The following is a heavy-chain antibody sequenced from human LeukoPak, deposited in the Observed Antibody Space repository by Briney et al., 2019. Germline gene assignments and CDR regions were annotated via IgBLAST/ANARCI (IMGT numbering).Heavy chain of an antibody. V-gene: IGHV4-4*02. Sequence: SETLSLTCTVSGGSISSSNWWSWVRQPPGKGLEWIGEIYHSGSTNYNPSLKSRVTISVDKSKNQFSLKLSSVTAADTAVYYCARVDGDGYNSPFQYWGQGTLVTVSS. J-gene: IGHJ4*02. CDR1: GGSISSSNW. D-gene: IGHD5-24*01. CDR2: IYHSGST. CDR3: ARVDGDGYNSPFQY.